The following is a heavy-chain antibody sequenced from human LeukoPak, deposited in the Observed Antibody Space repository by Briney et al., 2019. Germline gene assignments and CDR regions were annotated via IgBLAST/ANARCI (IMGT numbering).Heavy chain of an antibody. V-gene: IGHV3-23*01. J-gene: IGHJ5*02. D-gene: IGHD5-18*01. CDR1: GFTLSSYA. CDR2: ISDSGNT. CDR3: AREAAMIS. Sequence: GGSLRLSCAASGFTLSSYAMSWVRQAPGKGLEWVSAISDSGNTYHADSVKGRFTISRDNAKNSLYLQMNSLRAEDTAVYYCAREAAMISWGQGTLVTVSS.